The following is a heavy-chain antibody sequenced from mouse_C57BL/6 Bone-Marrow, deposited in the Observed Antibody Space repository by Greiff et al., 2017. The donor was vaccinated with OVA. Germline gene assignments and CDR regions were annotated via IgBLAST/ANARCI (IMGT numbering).Heavy chain of an antibody. CDR3: TRPFTTVVATDY. Sequence: EVQLQQSGTVLARPGASVKMSCKTSGYTFTSYWMHWVKQRPGQGLEWIGAIYPGNSDTSYNQKFKGKAKLTAVTSASTAYMELSSLTNEDSAVYYGTRPFTTVVATDYWGQGTTLTVSS. CDR1: GYTFTSYW. CDR2: IYPGNSDT. D-gene: IGHD1-1*01. J-gene: IGHJ2*01. V-gene: IGHV1-5*01.